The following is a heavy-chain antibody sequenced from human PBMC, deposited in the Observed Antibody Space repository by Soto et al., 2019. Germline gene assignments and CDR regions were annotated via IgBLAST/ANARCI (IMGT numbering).Heavy chain of an antibody. CDR2: IYPGDSDT. D-gene: IGHD6-13*01. CDR3: ARPRSSSRNYYGMDV. V-gene: IGHV5-51*03. J-gene: IGHJ6*02. CDR1: GYSFTTYW. Sequence: EVLLVQSGAEVKKPGESLKISCKGSGYSFTTYWIGWVRQMPGKGLECMGIIYPGDSDTRYSPSFQGQVTISADKSISTAYLQWSSLKASDTAMYYCARPRSSSRNYYGMDVWGQGTTVTVSS.